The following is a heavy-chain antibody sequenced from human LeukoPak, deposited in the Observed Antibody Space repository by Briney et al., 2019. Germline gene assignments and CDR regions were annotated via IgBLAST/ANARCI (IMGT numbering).Heavy chain of an antibody. D-gene: IGHD5-18*01. CDR2: ISGSGGST. CDR3: AKYSPKPRGYGYGRFDY. Sequence: PGGSLILSCAASGFTFSSYAMSWVRQAPGKGLEWVSAISGSGGSTYYADSVKGRFTISRDNSKNTLYLQMNSLRAEDTAVYYCAKYSPKPRGYGYGRFDYWGQGTLVTVSS. CDR1: GFTFSSYA. J-gene: IGHJ4*02. V-gene: IGHV3-23*01.